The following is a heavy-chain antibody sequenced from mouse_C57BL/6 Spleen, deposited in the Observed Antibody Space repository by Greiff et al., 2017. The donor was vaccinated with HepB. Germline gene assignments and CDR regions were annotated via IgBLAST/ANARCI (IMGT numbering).Heavy chain of an antibody. CDR2: IHPNSGST. V-gene: IGHV1-64*01. CDR3: ARITTVVATDAMDY. J-gene: IGHJ4*01. Sequence: QVQLKQPGAELVKPGASVKLSCKASGYTFTSYWMHWVKQRPGQGLEWIGMIHPNSGSTNYNEKFKSKATLTVDKSSSTAYMQLSSLTSEDSAVYYCARITTVVATDAMDYWGQGTSVTVSS. D-gene: IGHD1-1*01. CDR1: GYTFTSYW.